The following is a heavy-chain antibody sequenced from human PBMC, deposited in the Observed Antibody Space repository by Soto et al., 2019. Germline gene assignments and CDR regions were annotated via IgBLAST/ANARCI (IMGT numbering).Heavy chain of an antibody. CDR3: AGGNDYGGVHFEY. V-gene: IGHV4-30-2*01. D-gene: IGHD4-17*01. CDR2: IYTSGST. Sequence: SETLSLTCAVSEGSFSTGDYSWNWIRQPPGKGLEWIGDIYTSGSTYYSSSLKSRVTISVDRFKNQFSLQLTSVTAADSAVYYCAGGNDYGGVHFEYWGQGLLVNVSS. CDR1: EGSFSTGDYS. J-gene: IGHJ4*02.